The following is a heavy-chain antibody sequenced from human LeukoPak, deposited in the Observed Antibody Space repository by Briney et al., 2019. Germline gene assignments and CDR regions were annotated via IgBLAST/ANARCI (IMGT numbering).Heavy chain of an antibody. D-gene: IGHD4-17*01. CDR3: AKAWRYGDYGPFDY. V-gene: IGHV3-23*01. CDR1: GFTFSSYA. CDR2: ISGSGGST. J-gene: IGHJ4*02. Sequence: GGSLRLSCAASGFTFSSYAMSWVRKAPGKGLEWVSAISGSGGSTYYADSVKGRFTISRDNSKNTLYLQMNSLRAEDTAVYYCAKAWRYGDYGPFDYWGQGTLVTVSS.